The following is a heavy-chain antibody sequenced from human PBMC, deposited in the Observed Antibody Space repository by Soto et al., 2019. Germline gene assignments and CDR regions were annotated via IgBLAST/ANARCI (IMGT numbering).Heavy chain of an antibody. CDR2: INHSGST. Sequence: SETLSLTCAVYGGSFSGYYWSWIRQPPGKGLEWIGEINHSGSTNYNPSLKSRVTISVDTSKNQFSLKLSSVTAADTAVYYCARGGYYGSGTPPAFDCWGQGTLVTVSS. D-gene: IGHD3-10*01. J-gene: IGHJ4*02. CDR1: GGSFSGYY. CDR3: ARGGYYGSGTPPAFDC. V-gene: IGHV4-34*01.